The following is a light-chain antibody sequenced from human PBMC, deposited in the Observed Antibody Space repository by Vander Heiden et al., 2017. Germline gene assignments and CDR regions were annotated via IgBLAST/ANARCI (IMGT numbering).Light chain of an antibody. CDR1: NSGSKS. Sequence: SYVLTQPPSVSVAPGKTARITCGGHNSGSKSVHWYQQKPGQAPVLVVYDDSDRPSGIPERFSGSNSGNTATLTISRVEAGDEADYYYQVWDGNSDLCVVFGGGTKLTVL. J-gene: IGLJ2*01. CDR2: DDS. V-gene: IGLV3-21*03. CDR3: QVWDGNSDLCVV.